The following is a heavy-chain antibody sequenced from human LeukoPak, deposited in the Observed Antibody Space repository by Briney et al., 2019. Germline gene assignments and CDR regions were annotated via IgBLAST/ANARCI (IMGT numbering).Heavy chain of an antibody. J-gene: IGHJ5*02. CDR2: IIPIFGIA. Sequence: GSSVKVSFKASGGTFSSYAISWVRQAPGQGLEWMGRIIPIFGIANYAQKFQGRVTITADKSTSTAYMELSSLRSEDTAVYYCARDHCSGGSCYSRGPWHNWFDPWGQGTLVTVSS. CDR1: GGTFSSYA. D-gene: IGHD2-15*01. V-gene: IGHV1-69*04. CDR3: ARDHCSGGSCYSRGPWHNWFDP.